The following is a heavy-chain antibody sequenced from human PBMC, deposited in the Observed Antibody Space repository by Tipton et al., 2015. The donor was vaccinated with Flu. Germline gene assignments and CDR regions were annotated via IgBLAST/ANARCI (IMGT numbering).Heavy chain of an antibody. CDR1: GGSFSGYY. CDR2: INHSGST. J-gene: IGHJ4*02. CDR3: ARQQWLADFDY. D-gene: IGHD6-19*01. V-gene: IGHV4-34*01. Sequence: TLSLTCAVYGGSFSGYYWSWIRQPPGKGLEWIGEINHSGSTNCNPSLKSRVTISVDTSKNQFSLKLSSVTAADTAVYYCARQQWLADFDYWGQGTLVTVSS.